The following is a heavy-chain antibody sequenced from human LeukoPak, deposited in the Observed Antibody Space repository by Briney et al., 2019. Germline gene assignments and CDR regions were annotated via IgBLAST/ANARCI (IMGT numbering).Heavy chain of an antibody. CDR2: IYTTGST. Sequence: SQTLSLTCTVSGGSITIGTYYWTWIRQPAGKGLEWIGRIYTTGSTNYNPSLKSRVTISVDTSKNQFSLRLSSVTAADTAVYYCARVYDFWSGYYTGGLSYYFDYWGQGTLVTVSS. D-gene: IGHD3-3*01. V-gene: IGHV4-61*02. CDR1: GGSITIGTYY. CDR3: ARVYDFWSGYYTGGLSYYFDY. J-gene: IGHJ4*02.